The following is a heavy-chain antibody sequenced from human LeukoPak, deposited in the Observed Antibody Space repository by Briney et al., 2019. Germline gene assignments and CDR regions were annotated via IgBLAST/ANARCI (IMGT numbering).Heavy chain of an antibody. V-gene: IGHV3-30-3*01. Sequence: GGSLRLSCAASGFTFSSYAMRWVRQAPGKGLEWVAVISYDGSNKYYADSVKGRFTISRDNSKNTLYLQMNSLRAEDTAVYYCARGILYYDFWSGLDYWGQGTLVTVSS. CDR3: ARGILYYDFWSGLDY. J-gene: IGHJ4*02. D-gene: IGHD3-3*01. CDR2: ISYDGSNK. CDR1: GFTFSSYA.